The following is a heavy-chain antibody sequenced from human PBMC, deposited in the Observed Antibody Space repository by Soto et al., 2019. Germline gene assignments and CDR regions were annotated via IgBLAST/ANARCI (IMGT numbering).Heavy chain of an antibody. V-gene: IGHV4-34*01. CDR2: INHSGST. Sequence: GSLRLSCAASGFTFSNAWINWVRQPPGKGLEWIGEINHSGSTNYNPSLKSRVTISVDTSKNQFSLKLSSVTAADTAVYYCARGMRKSPSFDYWGQGTLVTVSS. CDR1: GFTFSNAW. J-gene: IGHJ4*02. CDR3: ARGMRKSPSFDY.